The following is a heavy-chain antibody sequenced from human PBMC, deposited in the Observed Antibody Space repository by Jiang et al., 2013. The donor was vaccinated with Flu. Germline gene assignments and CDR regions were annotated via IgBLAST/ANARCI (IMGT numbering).Heavy chain of an antibody. V-gene: IGHV6-1*01. CDR1: GDSVSTNSAA. Sequence: SQTLSLTCAISGDSVSTNSAAWMWIRQSPSKGLEWLGRTYYRSQWYNDYAVSVKSRISIYPDTSKNQFSLQLTSVTPEDTAVYYCARAPRFLDWEIHYFDHWGQGTLVTVS. J-gene: IGHJ4*02. CDR2: TYYRSQWYN. CDR3: ARAPRFLDWEIHYFDH. D-gene: IGHD3-9*01.